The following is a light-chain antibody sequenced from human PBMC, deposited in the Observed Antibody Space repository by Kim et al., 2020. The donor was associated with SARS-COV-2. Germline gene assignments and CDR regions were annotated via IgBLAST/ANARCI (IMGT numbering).Light chain of an antibody. Sequence: GQNVTISCSGSSSNIGKNYVSWYQQFPGTAPKLLIYDNDKRAAGIPDRFFGSKSGTSATLGITGLQTGDEADYYCGAWDNSLSAGIFGGGTKLTVL. CDR1: SSNIGKNY. CDR2: DND. J-gene: IGLJ2*01. V-gene: IGLV1-51*01. CDR3: GAWDNSLSAGI.